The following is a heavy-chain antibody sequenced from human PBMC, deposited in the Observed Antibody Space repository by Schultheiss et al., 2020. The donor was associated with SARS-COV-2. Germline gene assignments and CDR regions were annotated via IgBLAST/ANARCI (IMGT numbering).Heavy chain of an antibody. D-gene: IGHD3-10*01. V-gene: IGHV3-30-3*01. Sequence: GGSLRLSCAASGFTFSSYAMHWVRQAPGKGLEWVAVISYDGSNKYYADSVKGRFTISRDNSKNTLYLQMNSLRAEDTAVYYCARVPGGSYYSAFDYWGQGTLVTVSS. CDR3: ARVPGGSYYSAFDY. J-gene: IGHJ4*02. CDR1: GFTFSSYA. CDR2: ISYDGSNK.